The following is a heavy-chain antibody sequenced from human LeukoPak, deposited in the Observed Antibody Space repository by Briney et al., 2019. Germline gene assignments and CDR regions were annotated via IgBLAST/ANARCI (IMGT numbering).Heavy chain of an antibody. J-gene: IGHJ4*02. CDR3: AKVTYYFDAGGYYCDY. D-gene: IGHD3-22*01. V-gene: IGHV3-23*01. Sequence: KTGGSLRLSCAASGFTFGTYAMSWVRQAPGRGLEWVSGISGSGGSTYYADSVKGRFTISRDNSRNTLYLQMNSLRAEDTALYYCAKVTYYFDAGGYYCDYWGQGTLVTVSS. CDR1: GFTFGTYA. CDR2: ISGSGGST.